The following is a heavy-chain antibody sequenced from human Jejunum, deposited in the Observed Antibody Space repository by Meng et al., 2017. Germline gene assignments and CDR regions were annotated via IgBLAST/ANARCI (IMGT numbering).Heavy chain of an antibody. CDR3: AKEYSHDNSGYDAFHI. CDR1: GFTFSSYE. Sequence: GESLKISCAASGFTFSSYEMNWVRQAPGKGLEWVSNIKSSGTDMYADSVKGRFTISRDNARNSLYLQMNSLRAEDTAVYYCAKEYSHDNSGYDAFHIWGQGTMVTVSS. CDR2: IKSSGT. J-gene: IGHJ3*02. V-gene: IGHV3-48*03. D-gene: IGHD3-22*01.